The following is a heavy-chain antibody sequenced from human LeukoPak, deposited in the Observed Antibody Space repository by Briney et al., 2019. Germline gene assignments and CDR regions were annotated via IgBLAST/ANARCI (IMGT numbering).Heavy chain of an antibody. V-gene: IGHV3-7*01. Sequence: GGSLRLSCAASEFTFSSYWMGWVRQAPGKRLEWVANMNIDGSEKYYADSAKGRFTISRDNARNSVYLQMNSLRVEDTAVYYCARDPVEWELLLDYWGQGTLATVSS. J-gene: IGHJ4*02. CDR3: ARDPVEWELLLDY. D-gene: IGHD1-26*01. CDR2: MNIDGSEK. CDR1: EFTFSSYW.